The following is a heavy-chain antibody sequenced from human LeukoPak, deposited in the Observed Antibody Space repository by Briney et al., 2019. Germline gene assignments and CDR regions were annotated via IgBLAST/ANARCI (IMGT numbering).Heavy chain of an antibody. J-gene: IGHJ4*02. CDR1: GGSTSSSSYY. CDR2: IYYSGST. CDR3: ARVLKEQQLVPFDY. V-gene: IGHV4-39*07. Sequence: PSETLSLTCTVSGGSTSSSSYYWGWIRQPPGKGLEWIGSIYYSGSTYYNPSLKSRVTISVDTSKNQFSLKLSSVTAADTAVYYCARVLKEQQLVPFDYWGQGTLVTVSS. D-gene: IGHD6-13*01.